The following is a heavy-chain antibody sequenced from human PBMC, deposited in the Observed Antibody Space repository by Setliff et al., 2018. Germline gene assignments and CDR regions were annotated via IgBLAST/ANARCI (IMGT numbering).Heavy chain of an antibody. CDR1: GVSINSLTW. J-gene: IGHJ4*02. Sequence: SETLSLTCAVSGVSINSLTWWSWVRQTPGKGFEWIGEIYHDGNSNFAPSVHYSPSLKSRAIMSIDKSKNRISLKLNSVTAADTAVYYCAKGGTYRYFDFWGQGALVTVSS. D-gene: IGHD1-26*01. CDR3: AKGGTYRYFDF. CDR2: IYHDGNS. V-gene: IGHV4-4*02.